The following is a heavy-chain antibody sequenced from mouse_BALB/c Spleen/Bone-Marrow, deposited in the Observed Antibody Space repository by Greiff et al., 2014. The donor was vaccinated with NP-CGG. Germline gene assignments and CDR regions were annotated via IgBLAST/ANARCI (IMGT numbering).Heavy chain of an antibody. CDR1: GYSITSDYS. J-gene: IGHJ4*01. D-gene: IGHD4-1*01. CDR2: IHYSGTT. CDR3: ARFAGTPYTMDY. V-gene: IGHV3-1*02. Sequence: EVQLVESGPDLVKPSQSLSLTCTVTGYSITSDYSWHWIRQFPGNNLEWMGYIHYSGTTVYNPSLKSRISITRDTSNNQFFLQLNSGTTEDTATYYCARFAGTPYTMDYWGQGTSGTGSA.